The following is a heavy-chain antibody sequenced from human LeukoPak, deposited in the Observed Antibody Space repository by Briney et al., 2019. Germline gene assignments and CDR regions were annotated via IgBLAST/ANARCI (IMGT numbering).Heavy chain of an antibody. D-gene: IGHD3-10*01. CDR3: AGNYYGSGSYYSEDRY. J-gene: IGHJ4*02. CDR1: GGSISSGSYY. Sequence: SETLSLTCTVSGGSISSGSYYWSWIRQPAGKGLEWIGRIYTSGSTDYNPSLKGRVTISLDTSKNQFSLKLSSVTAADTAVYYCAGNYYGSGSYYSEDRYWGQGTLVTVSS. CDR2: IYTSGST. V-gene: IGHV4-61*02.